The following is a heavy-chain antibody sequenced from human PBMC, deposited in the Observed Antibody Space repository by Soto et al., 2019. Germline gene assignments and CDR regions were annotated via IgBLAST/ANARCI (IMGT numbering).Heavy chain of an antibody. CDR3: ARVESYYGSGTGLTYWYFDL. D-gene: IGHD3-10*01. Sequence: QVQLVQPGAEVKKPGASVKVSCKASGYTFTSYDINWVRQATGQGLEWMGWMNPNSGNTGYAQKFQGRVTMTRNTSVSTAYMELSSLRSEDTAVYYCARVESYYGSGTGLTYWYFDLWGRGTLVTVSS. CDR2: MNPNSGNT. CDR1: GYTFTSYD. V-gene: IGHV1-8*01. J-gene: IGHJ2*01.